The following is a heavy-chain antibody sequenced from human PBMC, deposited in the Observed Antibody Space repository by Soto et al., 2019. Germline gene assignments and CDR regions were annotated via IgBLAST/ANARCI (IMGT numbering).Heavy chain of an antibody. D-gene: IGHD3-10*01. CDR2: ISGPGATI. Sequence: EVQLLEAGGNLIQPGGSLRLSCAASGFTFSSYAMSWVRQAPGQGLEWLSAISGPGATIYYADSVKGRFTISRDNSKNTLYLQMNSLTAEDTAVYYCATMLTMVRGVTGLRDFDFWGQGTPVTVSS. V-gene: IGHV3-23*01. CDR3: ATMLTMVRGVTGLRDFDF. J-gene: IGHJ4*02. CDR1: GFTFSSYA.